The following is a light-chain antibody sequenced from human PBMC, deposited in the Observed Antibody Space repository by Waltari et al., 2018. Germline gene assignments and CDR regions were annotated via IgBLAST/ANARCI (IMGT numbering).Light chain of an antibody. CDR2: YYSDSDK. CDR3: MIWPSNAWV. J-gene: IGLJ3*02. V-gene: IGLV5-37*01. Sequence: QPVLTQPPSSSASPGESARLTCTLHSDINVGRYNIYWYQQKPGSTPRYLLYYYSDSDKGQGSGVPSRFSGSKDASANTGILLISGLQSEDEADYYCMIWPSNAWVFGGGTKLTVL. CDR1: SDINVGRYN.